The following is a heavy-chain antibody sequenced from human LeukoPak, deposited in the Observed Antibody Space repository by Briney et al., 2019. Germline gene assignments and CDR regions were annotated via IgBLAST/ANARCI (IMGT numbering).Heavy chain of an antibody. V-gene: IGHV4-59*01. CDR3: ASPSTVTTTGGAFDI. CDR1: GGSISSSY. CDR2: IYYSGST. J-gene: IGHJ3*02. D-gene: IGHD4-17*01. Sequence: KPSETLSLTCTVSGGSISSSYWSWIRQPPGNGLEWIGYIYYSGSTNYNPSLKSRVTISINTSKNQFSLRLSSLTAADTAVYYCASPSTVTTTGGAFDIWGQGTMVTVSS.